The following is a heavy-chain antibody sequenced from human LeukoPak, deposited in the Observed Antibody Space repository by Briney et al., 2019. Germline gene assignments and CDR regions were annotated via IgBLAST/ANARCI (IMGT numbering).Heavy chain of an antibody. D-gene: IGHD2-2*01. CDR2: IKSKTDGGTT. Sequence: GGSLRLSCAASGFTFSNAWMSWVRQAPGKGLEWVGRIKSKTDGGTTDYAAPVKGTFIISRDDSKNTLYLQMNSLKTEDTAVYYCITWPAARLNFDYGGQGTLVTVSS. CDR3: ITWPAARLNFDY. J-gene: IGHJ4*02. V-gene: IGHV3-15*01. CDR1: GFTFSNAW.